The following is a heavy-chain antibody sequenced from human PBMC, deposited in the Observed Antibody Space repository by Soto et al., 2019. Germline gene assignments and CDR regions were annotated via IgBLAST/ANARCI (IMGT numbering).Heavy chain of an antibody. CDR3: ASLVGDVGRSL. J-gene: IGHJ4*02. CDR1: GFRFIGYY. D-gene: IGHD3-16*01. Sequence: QEQLVQSGAEVKKPGASVKVSCKGFGFRFIGYYIHWVRQAPGQGLEWMGWINPNSGGTKYAQQFQGRVTMTRDTSISTAFMELRRLRFDDTAVYYCASLVGDVGRSLWGQGTLVSVSS. V-gene: IGHV1-2*02. CDR2: INPNSGGT.